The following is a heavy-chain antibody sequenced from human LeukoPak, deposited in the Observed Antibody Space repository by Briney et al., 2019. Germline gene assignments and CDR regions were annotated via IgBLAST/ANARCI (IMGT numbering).Heavy chain of an antibody. Sequence: ASVKVSCKASGYTFTGYYMHWVRQAPGQGLEWMGWINPNSGGTNYAQKFQGRVTMTGDTSISTAYMELSRLSSDDTAIYYCAGRPDTAMVPIFDYWGQGTLVTVSS. CDR2: INPNSGGT. J-gene: IGHJ4*02. CDR1: GYTFTGYY. V-gene: IGHV1-2*02. CDR3: AGRPDTAMVPIFDY. D-gene: IGHD5-18*01.